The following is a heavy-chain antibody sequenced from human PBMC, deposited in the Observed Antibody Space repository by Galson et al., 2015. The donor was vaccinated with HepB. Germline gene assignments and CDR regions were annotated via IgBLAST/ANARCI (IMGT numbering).Heavy chain of an antibody. D-gene: IGHD6-19*01. J-gene: IGHJ4*02. V-gene: IGHV4-39*01. CDR3: ARWYISGWYLGRIDY. CDR1: GGSISSRSYY. Sequence: ETLSLTCTVSGGSISSRSYYWGWIRQPPGKGLEWIGTIYYSGVTYYKLSLKSRVTISVDTSKNQFSLELSSVTAADTAVYYCARWYISGWYLGRIDYWAQGTLVSVSS. CDR2: IYYSGVT.